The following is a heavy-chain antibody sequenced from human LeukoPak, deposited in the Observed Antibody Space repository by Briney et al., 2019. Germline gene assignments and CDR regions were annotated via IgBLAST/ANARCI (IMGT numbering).Heavy chain of an antibody. CDR3: ARSQQLVPPFDY. D-gene: IGHD6-13*01. Sequence: GGPLRLSCAASGFTFSSYAMHWVRQAPGKGLEWVAVISYDGSNKYYADSVKGRFTISRDNSKNTLYLQMNSLRAEDTAVYYCARSQQLVPPFDYWGQGTLVTVSS. CDR1: GFTFSSYA. V-gene: IGHV3-30-3*01. J-gene: IGHJ4*02. CDR2: ISYDGSNK.